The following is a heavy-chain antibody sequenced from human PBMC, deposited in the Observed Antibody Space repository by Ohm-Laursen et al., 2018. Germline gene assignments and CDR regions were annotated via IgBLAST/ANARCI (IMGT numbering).Heavy chain of an antibody. CDR2: IYYSGST. J-gene: IGHJ4*02. CDR1: GGSISSYY. V-gene: IGHV4-59*01. CDR3: ARFMAAAGPIDY. Sequence: SETLSLTCFVSGGSISSYYWTWIRQPPGKGLEWIGYIYYSGSTNYNPSLKSRVTISVDTSKSQFSLKLSSVSAADTAVYYCARFMAAAGPIDYWGQGTLVTVSS. D-gene: IGHD6-13*01.